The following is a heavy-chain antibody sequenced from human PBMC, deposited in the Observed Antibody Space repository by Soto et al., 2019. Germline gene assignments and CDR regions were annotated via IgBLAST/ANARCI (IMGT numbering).Heavy chain of an antibody. CDR3: AKSYSSNWYDYFDY. CDR1: GFTFSSYG. CDR2: ISGSGDST. J-gene: IGHJ4*02. Sequence: PGGSLRLSCAASGFTFSSYGMTWVRQAPGKGLEWVSAISGSGDSTYYADSVKGRFTISRDTSKNTLYLQMDSLRAEDTALYYCAKSYSSNWYDYFDYWGQGTLVTVSS. V-gene: IGHV3-23*01. D-gene: IGHD6-13*01.